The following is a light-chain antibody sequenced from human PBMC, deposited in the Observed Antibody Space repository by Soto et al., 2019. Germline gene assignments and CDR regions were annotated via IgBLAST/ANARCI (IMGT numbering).Light chain of an antibody. J-gene: IGKJ3*01. CDR2: GAS. Sequence: EIVLTQSPGTLSLSPGERATLSCRASQSVSSSYLAWYQQKPGKAPRLLIYGASSRATGIPDRFSGSGSGTDFTLTISRLEPEDFAVYYCQQYCSSPLFTFGPGTKVYIK. V-gene: IGKV3-20*01. CDR1: QSVSSSY. CDR3: QQYCSSPLFT.